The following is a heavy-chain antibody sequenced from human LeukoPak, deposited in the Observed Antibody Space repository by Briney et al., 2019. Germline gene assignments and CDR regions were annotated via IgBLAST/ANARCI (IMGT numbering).Heavy chain of an antibody. CDR3: ASCIGWLFEDAFDI. CDR2: INPNSGGT. D-gene: IGHD1-26*01. J-gene: IGHJ3*02. V-gene: IGHV1-2*02. Sequence: ASVKVSCKASGYTFTGYYMHWVQQAPGQGLEWMGWINPNSGGTNYARKFQGRVTMTRDTSISTAYMELSRLRSDDTAVYYCASCIGWLFEDAFDIWGQGTMVTVSS. CDR1: GYTFTGYY.